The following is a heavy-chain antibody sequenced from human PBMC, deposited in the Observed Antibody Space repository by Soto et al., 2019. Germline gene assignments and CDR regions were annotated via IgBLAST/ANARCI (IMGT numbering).Heavy chain of an antibody. CDR1: GFTFSNNG. Sequence: QVHLVESGGGVVQPGRSLRLSCAASGFTFSNNGMHWVRQAPGKGPGWMGVISYEGSEKYYAGSVKGRFTISRDNSKNTLYLQMDTLRAEDTAIYYCVKDKGAAAGFDYWGQGILVTVSS. CDR2: ISYEGSEK. CDR3: VKDKGAAAGFDY. J-gene: IGHJ4*02. D-gene: IGHD6-13*01. V-gene: IGHV3-30*18.